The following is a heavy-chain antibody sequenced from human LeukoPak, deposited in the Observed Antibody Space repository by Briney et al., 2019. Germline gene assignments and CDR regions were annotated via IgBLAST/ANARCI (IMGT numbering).Heavy chain of an antibody. CDR1: GFTFDDYA. D-gene: IGHD4-17*01. Sequence: PGRSLRLSCAASGFTFDDYAMHWVRQAPGKGLEWVSGISWNSGSIGYADSVKGRFTISRDNAKNSLYLQMNSLRAEDTALYYCAKVRRYGDWPVSDDAFDIWGQGTMVTVSS. V-gene: IGHV3-9*01. CDR2: ISWNSGSI. CDR3: AKVRRYGDWPVSDDAFDI. J-gene: IGHJ3*02.